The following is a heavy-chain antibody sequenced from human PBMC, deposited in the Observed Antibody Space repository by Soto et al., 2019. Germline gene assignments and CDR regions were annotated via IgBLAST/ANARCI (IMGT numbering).Heavy chain of an antibody. Sequence: GGSLRLSCAASGFTFSYAMSWVRQAPGEGLEWVSSISGGGGNTYYADSVKGRFTISRDSSKSTLYLEMNSLRAEDTAVYYCAKGGPMTTVTRDYFDYWGQGTLVTVSS. V-gene: IGHV3-23*01. D-gene: IGHD4-17*01. CDR1: GFTFSYA. CDR3: AKGGPMTTVTRDYFDY. CDR2: ISGGGGNT. J-gene: IGHJ4*02.